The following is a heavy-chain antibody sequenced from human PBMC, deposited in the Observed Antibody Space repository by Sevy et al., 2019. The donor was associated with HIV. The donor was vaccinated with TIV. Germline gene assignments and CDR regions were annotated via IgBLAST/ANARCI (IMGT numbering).Heavy chain of an antibody. Sequence: GGSLRLSCAASGFTFAKYSMSWVRQAPGKGLEWFSTFSFGCGRINYANSVKGRFTISSDDSKNTLFLQMNSLRAEDTATYFCAREGCTQPHDYWGQGTLVTVSS. CDR3: AREGCTQPHDY. D-gene: IGHD2-8*01. J-gene: IGHJ4*02. V-gene: IGHV3-23*01. CDR2: FSFGCGRI. CDR1: GFTFAKYS.